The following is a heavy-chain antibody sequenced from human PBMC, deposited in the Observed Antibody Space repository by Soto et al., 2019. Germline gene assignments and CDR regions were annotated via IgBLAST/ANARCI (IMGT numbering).Heavy chain of an antibody. J-gene: IGHJ5*02. Sequence: PTLVNPTQTLTLTCTFSGFSLSTSGVGVGWIRQPPGKALEWLALIYWDDDKRYSPSLKSRLTITKDTSKNQVVLTMTNMDPVDTATYYCAHRLRDTVTTTFDPWGQGTLVTVSS. CDR1: GFSLSTSGVG. CDR2: IYWDDDK. CDR3: AHRLRDTVTTTFDP. D-gene: IGHD4-17*01. V-gene: IGHV2-5*02.